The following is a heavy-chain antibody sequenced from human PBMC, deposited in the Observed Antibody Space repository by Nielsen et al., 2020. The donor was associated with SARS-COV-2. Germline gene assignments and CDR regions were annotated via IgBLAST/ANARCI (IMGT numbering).Heavy chain of an antibody. Sequence: GGSLRLSCAASGFIFSTYWMTWFRQAPGKELEWVANIKQDGSKMYYVDSVEGRFTISRDNAKNSLFLQMNSLRDEDTAVYYCARAQQTPDFWGQGTVVTVSS. CDR2: IKQDGSKM. CDR3: ARAQQTPDF. V-gene: IGHV3-7*03. J-gene: IGHJ4*02. CDR1: GFIFSTYW. D-gene: IGHD1-1*01.